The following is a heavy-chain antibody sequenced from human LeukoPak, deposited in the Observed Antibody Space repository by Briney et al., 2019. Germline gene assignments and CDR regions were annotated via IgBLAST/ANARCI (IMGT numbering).Heavy chain of an antibody. D-gene: IGHD3-3*01. CDR2: ISHSGST. Sequence: PSETLSLTCAVYGGSFSGYYWSWIRQPPGKGLEWIGEISHSGSTNYNPSLKSRVTISVDTSKNQFSLKLSSVTAADTAVYYCARGHPPARYDFWSGPHRPYGMDVWGQGTTVTVS. CDR1: GGSFSGYY. CDR3: ARGHPPARYDFWSGPHRPYGMDV. J-gene: IGHJ6*02. V-gene: IGHV4-34*01.